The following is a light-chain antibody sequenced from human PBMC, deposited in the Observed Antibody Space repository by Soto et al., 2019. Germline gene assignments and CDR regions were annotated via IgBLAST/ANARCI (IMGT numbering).Light chain of an antibody. CDR1: QSVSSN. V-gene: IGKV3-15*01. CDR2: GAF. J-gene: IGKJ1*01. Sequence: EILMTQSPVTLSVSPGARATLSCRASQSVSSNLAWYQQKPGQAPSLLIYGAFTRATGIPARFSGTGSGTEFTLTISSLQSEDFALDYCQQYNDWPLTFRQGTKGGYQ. CDR3: QQYNDWPLT.